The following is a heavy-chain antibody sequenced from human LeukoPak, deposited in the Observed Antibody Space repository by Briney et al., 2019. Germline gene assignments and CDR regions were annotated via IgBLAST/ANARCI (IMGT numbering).Heavy chain of an antibody. CDR2: INAGNGNT. CDR1: GYTFTSYA. J-gene: IGHJ4*02. D-gene: IGHD3-10*01. Sequence: RASVKLSCKASGYTFTSYAMHWVRQAPGQRLEWMGWINAGNGNTKYSQKFQGRVTITRDTSASTAYMELSSLRSEDTAVYYCARSYYYGSGSYYKLFFRYWGQGTLVTVSS. CDR3: ARSYYYGSGSYYKLFFRY. V-gene: IGHV1-3*01.